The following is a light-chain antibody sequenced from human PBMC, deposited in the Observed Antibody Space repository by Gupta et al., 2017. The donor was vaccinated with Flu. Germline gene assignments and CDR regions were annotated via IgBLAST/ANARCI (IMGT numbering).Light chain of an antibody. CDR1: QDIGKS. CDR2: DAS. Sequence: DIQMTQSPSSLSASVGDRVTITCQASQDIGKSLNWYQQKPGKAPKLLIYDASNLETGVPSRFSGSGSGTDFTFTISSLQPEDIAIYYCQQRDNLIMYTFGQGTKLEIK. J-gene: IGKJ2*01. CDR3: QQRDNLIMYT. V-gene: IGKV1-33*01.